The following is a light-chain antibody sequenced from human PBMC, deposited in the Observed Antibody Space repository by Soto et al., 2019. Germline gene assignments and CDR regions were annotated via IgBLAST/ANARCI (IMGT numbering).Light chain of an antibody. J-gene: IGLJ2*01. CDR2: DVS. CDR3: SSYTSDNTRDVV. V-gene: IGLV2-14*03. CDR1: SSDVGGYNY. Sequence: QSVLTQPASVSGSPGQSITISCTGTSSDVGGYNYVSWYQQHPGKAPKLIIYDVSNRPSGVSDRFSGSKSGNTASLTISGLQAEDEADYYCSSYTSDNTRDVVFGGGTKLTVL.